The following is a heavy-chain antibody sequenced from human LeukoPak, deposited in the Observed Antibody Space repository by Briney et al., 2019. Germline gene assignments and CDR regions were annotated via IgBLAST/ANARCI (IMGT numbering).Heavy chain of an antibody. CDR2: INPNSGGT. D-gene: IGHD6-19*01. CDR1: GYTFTGYY. V-gene: IGHV1-2*02. J-gene: IGHJ4*02. CDR3: ARVAVSRKMIHFDY. Sequence: GASVKVSCKASGYTFTGYYTHWVRQAPGQGLEWMGWINPNSGGTNYAQKFQGRVTMTRDTSISTAYMELSRLRSDDTAVYYCARVAVSRKMIHFDYWGQGTLVTVSS.